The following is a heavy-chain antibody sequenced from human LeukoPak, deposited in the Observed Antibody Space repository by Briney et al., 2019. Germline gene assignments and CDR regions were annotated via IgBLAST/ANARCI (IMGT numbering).Heavy chain of an antibody. V-gene: IGHV3-23*01. CDR1: GFTFNTYA. J-gene: IGHJ5*02. CDR3: AGDTHSSSWYDH. CDR2: ISDNGGRT. D-gene: IGHD6-19*01. Sequence: GGSLRLSCAASGFTFNTYAMSWVRQAPGKGLEWVSGISDNGGRTSYANSVKGRFTISRDSSRNTLYLQMNDLRVEDTAVYYCAGDTHSSSWYDHWGQGTLVTVSS.